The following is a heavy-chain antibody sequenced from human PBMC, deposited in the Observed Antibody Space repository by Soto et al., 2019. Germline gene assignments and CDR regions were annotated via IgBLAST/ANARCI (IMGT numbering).Heavy chain of an antibody. J-gene: IGHJ6*03. CDR2: ISGGGGST. Sequence: PGGSLRLSCAASGFTFSSYAMSWVRQAPGKGLEWVSAISGGGGSTWYAGSVKGRFTISRDNSKNTLYLQMNSLRAEDTAVYYCAKKGVISEFYYYYMDVWGKGTTVTVAS. V-gene: IGHV3-23*01. CDR3: AKKGVISEFYYYYMDV. D-gene: IGHD3-10*01. CDR1: GFTFSSYA.